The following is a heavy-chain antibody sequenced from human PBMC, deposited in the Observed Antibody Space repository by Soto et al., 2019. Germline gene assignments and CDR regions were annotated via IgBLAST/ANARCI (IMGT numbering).Heavy chain of an antibody. D-gene: IGHD2-2*01. Sequence: SETLSLTCAVYGGSFSGYYWSWIRQPPGKGLEWIGEINHSGSTNYNPSLKSRVTISVDTSKNQFSLKLSSVTAADTAVYYCARSRRGLSFDYWGQGTLVTVSS. J-gene: IGHJ4*02. CDR2: INHSGST. V-gene: IGHV4-34*01. CDR3: ARSRRGLSFDY. CDR1: GGSFSGYY.